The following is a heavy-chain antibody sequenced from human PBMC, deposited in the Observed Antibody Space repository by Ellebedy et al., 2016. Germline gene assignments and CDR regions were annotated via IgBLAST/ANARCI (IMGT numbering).Heavy chain of an antibody. CDR1: GYTLTELS. V-gene: IGHV1-24*01. J-gene: IGHJ4*02. D-gene: IGHD2-2*01. CDR3: ATMVIPAALGQFDY. CDR2: FDPEDGET. Sequence: ASVKVSCXVSGYTLTELSMHWVRQAPGKGLEWMGGFDPEDGETIYAQKFQGRVTMTEDTSTDTAYMELSSLRSEDTAVYYCATMVIPAALGQFDYWGQGTLVTVSS.